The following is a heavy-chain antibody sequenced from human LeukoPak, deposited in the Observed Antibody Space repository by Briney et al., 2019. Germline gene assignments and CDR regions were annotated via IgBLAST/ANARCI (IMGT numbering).Heavy chain of an antibody. CDR1: AYKFTNYF. Sequence: GASVKVSCKSSAYKFTNYFITWVRQAPGQGLEWMGWISGYNGNTNYAQKLQGRVTMTTDTSTSTAYMELRSLRSDDTAVYYCARVTPMVRGESYYYYYYYMDVWGKGTTVTVSS. J-gene: IGHJ6*03. D-gene: IGHD3-10*01. V-gene: IGHV1-18*01. CDR2: ISGYNGNT. CDR3: ARVTPMVRGESYYYYYYYMDV.